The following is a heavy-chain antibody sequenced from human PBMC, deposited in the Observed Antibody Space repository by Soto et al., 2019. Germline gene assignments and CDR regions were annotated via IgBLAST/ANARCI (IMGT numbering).Heavy chain of an antibody. V-gene: IGHV1-18*04. CDR1: GYAFTSHG. J-gene: IGHJ4*02. CDR2: ISIYNGNT. D-gene: IGHD3-10*01. Sequence: ASVKVSCKASGYAFTSHGFTWVRQAPGQGLEWMGWISIYNGNTHYAEKFQGRLTLTTDTSTSTAYMELRSLTSEDTAVYFCARSTMAPETVDYWGQGTLVTVSS. CDR3: ARSTMAPETVDY.